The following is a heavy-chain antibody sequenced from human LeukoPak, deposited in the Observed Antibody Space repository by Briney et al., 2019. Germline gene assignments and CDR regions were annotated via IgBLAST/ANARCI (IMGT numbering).Heavy chain of an antibody. J-gene: IGHJ1*01. CDR1: VYTFTSYA. Sequence: ASVKGSCKASVYTFTSYAMHWGRQAPGQRLEWMGWLTAGNGTRTYSQKFRGRLPIHPARSASTAYLELSRLRSEDTGLYYCARGMTIPAYWGERSLVTVSS. CDR2: LTAGNGTR. CDR3: ARGMTIPAY. D-gene: IGHD2-2*02. V-gene: IGHV1-3*01.